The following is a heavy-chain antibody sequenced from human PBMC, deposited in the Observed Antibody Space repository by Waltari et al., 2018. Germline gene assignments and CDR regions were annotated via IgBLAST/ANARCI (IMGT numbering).Heavy chain of an antibody. CDR3: ARGRRSGYSNWFDP. J-gene: IGHJ5*02. Sequence: EVQLVESGGGLVQPGRSLRLSCAASGFTFDDYDMHWVRKAPGKGLEWVSGISWNSCSIGYADSVKGRFTISRDNAKNSLYLQMNSLRAEDTALYYCARGRRSGYSNWFDPWGQGTLVTVSS. V-gene: IGHV3-9*01. D-gene: IGHD3-3*01. CDR2: ISWNSCSI. CDR1: GFTFDDYD.